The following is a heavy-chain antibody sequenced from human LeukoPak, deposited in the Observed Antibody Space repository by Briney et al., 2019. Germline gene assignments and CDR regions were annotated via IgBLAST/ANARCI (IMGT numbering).Heavy chain of an antibody. CDR1: GGSISSGDYY. J-gene: IGHJ4*02. D-gene: IGHD3-16*01. CDR2: IYYSGST. Sequence: SETLSLTCTVSGGSISSGDYYWSWIRQPPGKGLEWIGYIYYSGSTYYNPSPKSRVTISVDTSKNQFSLKLSSVTAADTAVYYCAREADVWGNHYFDYWGQGTLVTVSS. CDR3: AREADVWGNHYFDY. V-gene: IGHV4-30-4*01.